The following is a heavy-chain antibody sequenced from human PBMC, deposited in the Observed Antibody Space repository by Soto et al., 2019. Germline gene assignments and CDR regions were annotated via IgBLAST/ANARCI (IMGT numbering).Heavy chain of an antibody. V-gene: IGHV1-46*01. CDR3: ARDLESVGGGMDV. CDR2: INPSGGST. D-gene: IGHD2-15*01. Sequence: ASVKVSCKASGYTFTSYYMHWVRQAPGQGLEWMGIINPSGGSTSYAQKFQGRVTMTRDTSTSTVYMELSSRRSEDTAVYYCARDLESVGGGMDVWGQGTTVTVSS. CDR1: GYTFTSYY. J-gene: IGHJ6*02.